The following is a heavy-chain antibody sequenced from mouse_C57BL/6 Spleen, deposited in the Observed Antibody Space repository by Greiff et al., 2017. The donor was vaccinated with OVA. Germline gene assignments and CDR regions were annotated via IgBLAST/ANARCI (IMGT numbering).Heavy chain of an antibody. Sequence: EVQLVESGPGMVKPSQSLSLTCTVTGYSITSGYDWHWIRHFPGNKLEWMGYISYSGSTNYNPSLKSRISITHDTSKNHFFLKLNSVTTEDTATYYCARGGYGSSLDYWGQGTTLTVSS. D-gene: IGHD1-1*01. CDR1: GYSITSGYD. J-gene: IGHJ2*01. CDR2: ISYSGST. CDR3: ARGGYGSSLDY. V-gene: IGHV3-1*01.